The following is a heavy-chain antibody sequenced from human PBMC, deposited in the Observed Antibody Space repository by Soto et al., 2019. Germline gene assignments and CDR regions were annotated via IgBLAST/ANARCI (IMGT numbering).Heavy chain of an antibody. CDR2: ISYDGSNK. CDR3: ARDPFLGYCSGGSCSAGGYFDY. V-gene: IGHV3-30-3*01. CDR1: GFTFSSYA. Sequence: QVQLVESGGGVVQPGRSLRLSCAASGFTFSSYAMHWVRQAPGKGLEWVAVISYDGSNKYYAESVKGRFTISRDNSKNTRYLQMNSLRAEDTAVYYCARDPFLGYCSGGSCSAGGYFDYWGQGTLVTVSS. J-gene: IGHJ4*02. D-gene: IGHD2-15*01.